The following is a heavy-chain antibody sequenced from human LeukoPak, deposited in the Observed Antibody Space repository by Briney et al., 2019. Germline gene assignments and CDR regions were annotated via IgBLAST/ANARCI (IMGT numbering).Heavy chain of an antibody. J-gene: IGHJ3*02. V-gene: IGHV4-4*07. CDR3: ASFGDYGAFDI. CDR1: GGSISSYY. CDR2: IYTSGST. Sequence: PSETLSLTCTVSGGSISSYYWSWIWQPAGKGLEWIGRIYTSGSTNYNPSLKSRVTMSVDTSKNQFSLKLSSVTAADTAVYYCASFGDYGAFDIWGQGTMVTVSS. D-gene: IGHD4-17*01.